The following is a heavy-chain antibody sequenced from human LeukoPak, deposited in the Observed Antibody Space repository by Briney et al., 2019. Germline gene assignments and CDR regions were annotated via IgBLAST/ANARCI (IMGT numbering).Heavy chain of an antibody. D-gene: IGHD3-3*01. CDR1: GYTFTSYD. V-gene: IGHV1-8*03. CDR3: ARALGVYDFWSGINNWFDS. CDR2: MIPNSGNT. Sequence: ASVKVSCKASGYTFTSYDINWVRQATGQGLEWMGRMIPNSGNTGYAQKFQGRVTITRNTSISTAYMELSSLRSEDTAVYYCARALGVYDFWSGINNWFDSWGQGTLVTVSS. J-gene: IGHJ5*01.